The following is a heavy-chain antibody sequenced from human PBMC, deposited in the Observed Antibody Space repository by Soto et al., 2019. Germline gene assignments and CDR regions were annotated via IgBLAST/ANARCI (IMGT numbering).Heavy chain of an antibody. CDR1: GFTFSDYH. CDR2: ISNTASTI. D-gene: IGHD3-10*01. Sequence: QVQLVESGGGLVKPGGSLRLSCAASGFTFSDYHMSWIRQAPGKGLGWVSYISNTASTINYADSVKGRFAISRDNAKNSVYLQMNSLRAEDTAVYYCARDGTKRGSWFDPWGQGTLVTVSS. CDR3: ARDGTKRGSWFDP. J-gene: IGHJ5*02. V-gene: IGHV3-11*01.